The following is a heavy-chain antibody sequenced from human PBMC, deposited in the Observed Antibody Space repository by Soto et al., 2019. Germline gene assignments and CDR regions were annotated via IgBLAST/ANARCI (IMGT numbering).Heavy chain of an antibody. CDR3: ARRAETNGWNGFGADKYYFDF. CDR1: VYTFTSYD. Sequence: GXSVKVSCEASVYTFTSYDIYWVRQATGQGLEWMGWMNPSTGNSGYAQKFQGRVTMTSDTSISTAHMERSSLRSEDTAVYYCARRAETNGWNGFGADKYYFDFWGQGPLVTVSS. J-gene: IGHJ4*02. D-gene: IGHD1-1*01. V-gene: IGHV1-8*01. CDR2: MNPSTGNS.